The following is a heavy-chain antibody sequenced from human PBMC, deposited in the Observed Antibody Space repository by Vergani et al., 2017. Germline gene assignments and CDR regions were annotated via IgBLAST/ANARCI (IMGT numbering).Heavy chain of an antibody. J-gene: IGHJ4*02. Sequence: QVQLQESGPGLVKPSETLSLTCTVSGGSLSSYYWSWIRQPPGKGLEWIGEINHSGSTNYNPSLKSRITISVDTSKNQFSLKLSSVTAADTAVYYCAREFTGYGDYGLGYWGQGTLVTVSS. V-gene: IGHV4-34*10. CDR1: GGSLSSYY. CDR3: AREFTGYGDYGLGY. D-gene: IGHD4-17*01. CDR2: INHSGST.